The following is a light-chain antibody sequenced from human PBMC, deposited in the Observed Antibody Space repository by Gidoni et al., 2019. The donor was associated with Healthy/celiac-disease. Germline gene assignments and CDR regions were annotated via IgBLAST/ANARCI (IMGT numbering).Light chain of an antibody. CDR3: NARDSSGSHYV. V-gene: IGLV3-19*01. J-gene: IGLJ1*01. CDR2: GKN. CDR1: SLRSYY. Sequence: SSELTQDPAVSVALGQTVRITCQGDSLRSYYASWYQQKPGQAPVLVIYGKNNRPSGLPDRFSGSRSGNTASLTITGARAEDEADYYCNARDSSGSHYVFGTGTKLTVL.